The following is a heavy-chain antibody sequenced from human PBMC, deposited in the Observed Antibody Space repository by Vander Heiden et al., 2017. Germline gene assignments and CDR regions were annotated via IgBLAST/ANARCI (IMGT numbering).Heavy chain of an antibody. CDR2: ISAYHGDT. V-gene: IGHV1-18*01. CDR3: AVNSGYTSGWAYYYYYAMDF. D-gene: IGHD6-19*01. Sequence: QVQLVQSGAEVTKPGASVKVSCKPSGSTFTSYGISWVRQAPGQGLEWMGWISAYHGDTKFAQRLQDRVTMTTDTSTSTAYMELRGLRSDDTAVYYCAVNSGYTSGWAYYYYYAMDFWGQGTTVTVSS. J-gene: IGHJ6*02. CDR1: GSTFTSYG.